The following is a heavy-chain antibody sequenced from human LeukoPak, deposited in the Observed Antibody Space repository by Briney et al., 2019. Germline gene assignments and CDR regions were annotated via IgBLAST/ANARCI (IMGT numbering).Heavy chain of an antibody. CDR1: GYTFTGYY. CDR3: AKDGAHYGSGTQPGT. Sequence: ASVKVSCKASGYTFTGYYMHWVRQAPGQGLEWMGWIYPNSGGTNYAQKFQGRVTMTRDTSISTGYMEPSGLRSDDTAVYYCAKDGAHYGSGTQPGTWGQGTLVTVSS. CDR2: IYPNSGGT. D-gene: IGHD3-10*01. J-gene: IGHJ4*02. V-gene: IGHV1-2*02.